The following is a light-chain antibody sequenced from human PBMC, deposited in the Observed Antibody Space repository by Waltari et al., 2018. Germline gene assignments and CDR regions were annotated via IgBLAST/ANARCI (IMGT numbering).Light chain of an antibody. CDR1: ALTKVF. CDR2: KDT. Sequence: SELTQPPSVSVSPGAPATITCSGEALTKVFAYWYQQTPGRAPVLLIHKDTERLSGISERCSGSASGTTVTLTITGVQPEDEADYYCQSSDASGLLVIFAGGTRLTVL. J-gene: IGLJ2*01. CDR3: QSSDASGLLVI. V-gene: IGLV3-25*02.